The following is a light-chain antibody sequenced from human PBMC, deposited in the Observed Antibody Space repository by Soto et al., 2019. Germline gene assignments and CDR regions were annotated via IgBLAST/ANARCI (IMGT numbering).Light chain of an antibody. CDR2: RNN. CDR3: AAWAYGLNGWV. Sequence: QSVLTQPPSASGTPGQRVTISCSGSSSNIGSNTVNWYQQLPGTAPKLLIYRNNQRSSGVPDRVSGSKSGTSASLAISVLKSEDEHDYYCAAWAYGLNGWVVVGGTKLTV. CDR1: SSNIGSNT. V-gene: IGLV1-44*01. J-gene: IGLJ3*02.